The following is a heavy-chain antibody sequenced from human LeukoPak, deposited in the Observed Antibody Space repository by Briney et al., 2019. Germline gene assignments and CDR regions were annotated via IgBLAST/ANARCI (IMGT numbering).Heavy chain of an antibody. CDR3: ASDDYLDY. V-gene: IGHV1-18*01. J-gene: IGHJ4*02. CDR1: GYTFTSYA. Sequence: GASVKVSCKASGYTFTSYAMHWVRQAPGQRLEWMGWISTYNGNTNYAQKLQGRVTMTTDTSTNTAYMELRSLRSEDTAVYYCASDDYLDYWGQGTLVTVSS. CDR2: ISTYNGNT.